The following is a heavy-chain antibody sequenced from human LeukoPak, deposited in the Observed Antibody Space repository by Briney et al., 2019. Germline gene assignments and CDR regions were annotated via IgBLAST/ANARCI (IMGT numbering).Heavy chain of an antibody. CDR2: IIPIFVRA. CDR1: GGTFSSNA. Sequence: ASVNLSCKAAGGTFSSNANSRERHAPGQGNEWMGWIIPIFVRALCAPKFQGRVTITADQSTSTAYMEQSSLRSGVTAVYYCASLPRATLDYWGQGTLVTVSS. V-gene: IGHV1-69*01. J-gene: IGHJ4*02. CDR3: ASLPRATLDY.